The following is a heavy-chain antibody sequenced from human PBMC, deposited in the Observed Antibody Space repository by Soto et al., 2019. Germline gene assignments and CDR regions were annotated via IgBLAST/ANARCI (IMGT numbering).Heavy chain of an antibody. CDR1: GFTFSSYA. CDR2: ISGGGGTE. CDR3: AKGRGQNWKFDY. D-gene: IGHD1-1*01. J-gene: IGHJ4*02. V-gene: IGHV3-23*01. Sequence: VQLLESGGGSVQPGGSLRLSCAASGFTFSSYAMHWVRRPPGKGLEGVSRISGGGGTEDYADTVKGRFSIARDSLVNTLYLQMNSLRAEDTAVYYCAKGRGQNWKFDYWGQGTVVTVSP.